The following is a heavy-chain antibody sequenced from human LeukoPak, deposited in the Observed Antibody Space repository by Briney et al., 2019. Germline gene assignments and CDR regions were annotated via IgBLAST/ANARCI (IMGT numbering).Heavy chain of an antibody. Sequence: ASVRVSCKASGCTFTGYYVHWVRQAPGQGLEWMGWINPNSGGTNYAQKFQGRVTMTRDTSITTAYTELSSLRYDDTAVYYCARGSRNHFDFWGQGTLVTVSS. D-gene: IGHD2-15*01. J-gene: IGHJ4*02. CDR1: GCTFTGYY. CDR3: ARGSRNHFDF. V-gene: IGHV1-2*02. CDR2: INPNSGGT.